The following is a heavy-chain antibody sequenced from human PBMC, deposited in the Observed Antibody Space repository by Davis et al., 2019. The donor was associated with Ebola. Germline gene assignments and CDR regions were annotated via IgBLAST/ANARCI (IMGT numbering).Heavy chain of an antibody. V-gene: IGHV1-2*02. D-gene: IGHD2-2*01. J-gene: IGHJ5*02. Sequence: ASVKVSCKASAYTFTGSYIHWVRQAPGQGLEWMGWINPNTGGTNYAQHFQGRATMTRDTSLRTAYMELSRLRSDDTAVYYCARVERSTRGGWFDPWGQGTLVTVSS. CDR3: ARVERSTRGGWFDP. CDR2: INPNTGGT. CDR1: AYTFTGSY.